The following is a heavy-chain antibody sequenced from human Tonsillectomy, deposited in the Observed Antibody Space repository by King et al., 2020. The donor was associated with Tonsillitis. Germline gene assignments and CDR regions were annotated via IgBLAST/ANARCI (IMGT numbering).Heavy chain of an antibody. V-gene: IGHV3-30-3*01. J-gene: IGHJ6*02. CDR2: ISYDGSNK. D-gene: IGHD6-19*01. CDR1: GFTFSSYA. Sequence: QLVQSGGGVVQPGRSLRLSCAASGFTFSSYAMNWVRQAPGKGLEWVAVISYDGSNKYYADSMKGRFTISRDNSKNTLYLQMNSLRAEDTAVYYCARDHSSGWRKTGGLDVWGQGTTVTVSS. CDR3: ARDHSSGWRKTGGLDV.